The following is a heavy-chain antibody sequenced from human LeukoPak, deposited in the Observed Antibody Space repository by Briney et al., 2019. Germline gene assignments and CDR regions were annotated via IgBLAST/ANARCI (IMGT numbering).Heavy chain of an antibody. CDR1: GYTFIDYY. Sequence: WASVKVSCKASGYTFIDYYIHWVRQAPGQGLEWLGWINPNSGGTNYAQKVQGRVNLIRETSINTAYMELSRLTSDDTALYYCARSGSRGRSYDDAFDIRGQGTMVTVSS. V-gene: IGHV1-2*02. D-gene: IGHD3-16*01. CDR2: INPNSGGT. CDR3: ARSGSRGRSYDDAFDI. J-gene: IGHJ3*02.